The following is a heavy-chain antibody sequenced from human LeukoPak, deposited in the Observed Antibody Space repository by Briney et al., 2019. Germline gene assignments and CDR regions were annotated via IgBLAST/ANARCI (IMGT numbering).Heavy chain of an antibody. CDR3: ARDSGYDPYYYYMDV. CDR1: GFTFSSYA. D-gene: IGHD5-12*01. J-gene: IGHJ6*03. V-gene: IGHV3-64*01. Sequence: PGGSLRLSCAASGFTFSSYAMHWVRQAPGKGLEYVSAINANGGSTYYANSVKGRFTISRDNSKNTLYLQMGSLRAEDMALYYCARDSGYDPYYYYMDVWGKGTTVTVSS. CDR2: INANGGST.